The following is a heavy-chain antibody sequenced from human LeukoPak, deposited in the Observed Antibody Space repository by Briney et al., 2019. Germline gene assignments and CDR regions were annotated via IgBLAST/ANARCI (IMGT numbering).Heavy chain of an antibody. CDR2: ISGSGGST. V-gene: IGHV3-23*01. CDR3: AKDRAYYYDSNGYSS. Sequence: GGSLRLSCAASGFTFSSYAMSWVRQAPGKGLEWVSAISGSGGSTYYADSVKGRFTISRDNSKNTLYLQMNSLRAEDTAVYYCAKDRAYYYDSNGYSSWGQGTLVTVSS. D-gene: IGHD3-22*01. CDR1: GFTFSSYA. J-gene: IGHJ5*02.